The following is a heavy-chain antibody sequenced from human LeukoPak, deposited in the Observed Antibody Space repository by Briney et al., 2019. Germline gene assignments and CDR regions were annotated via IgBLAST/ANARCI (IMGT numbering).Heavy chain of an antibody. J-gene: IGHJ4*02. Sequence: SETLSLTCAVYGGSFSGYYWSWIRQPPGKGLEWIGEINHSGSTNYNPSLKSRVTISVDTSKNQFSLKLSSVTAADTAVYYCARGARYGDYPDYWGQGTLVTVSS. D-gene: IGHD4-17*01. V-gene: IGHV4-34*01. CDR1: GGSFSGYY. CDR2: INHSGST. CDR3: ARGARYGDYPDY.